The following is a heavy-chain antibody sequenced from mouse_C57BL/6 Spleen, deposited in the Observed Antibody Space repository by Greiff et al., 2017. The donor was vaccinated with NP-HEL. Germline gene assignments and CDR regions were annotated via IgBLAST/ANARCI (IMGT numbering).Heavy chain of an antibody. Sequence: EVKLVESGPGLVKPSQSLSLTCSVTGYSITSGYYWNWIRQFPGNKLEWMGYISYDGSNNYNPSLKNRISITRDTSKNQFFLKLNSVTTEDTATYYCARGAYGDYAFDYWGQGTTLTVAS. J-gene: IGHJ2*01. D-gene: IGHD2-13*01. CDR1: GYSITSGYY. V-gene: IGHV3-6*01. CDR2: ISYDGSN. CDR3: ARGAYGDYAFDY.